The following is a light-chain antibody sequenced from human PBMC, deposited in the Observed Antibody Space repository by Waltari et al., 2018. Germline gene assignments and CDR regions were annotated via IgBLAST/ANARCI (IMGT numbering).Light chain of an antibody. V-gene: IGKV1-13*02. J-gene: IGKJ5*01. CDR3: QHFYSYPSG. Sequence: AIQLTQSPSSLSASVGDSVTMTCRASQAISRSVAWFQQKPGKVPKLLIFEASDLEDGVPSRFSGSGGGTRFTLTISSLQPEDFATYYCQHFYSYPSGFGQGTRLEIK. CDR2: EAS. CDR1: QAISRS.